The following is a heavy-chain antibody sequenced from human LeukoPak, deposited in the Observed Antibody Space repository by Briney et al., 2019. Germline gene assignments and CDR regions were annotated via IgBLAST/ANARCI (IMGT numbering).Heavy chain of an antibody. CDR3: AKDQPFDY. Sequence: GGSLRLSCAASGFTFSSYGTHWVRQAPGKGLEWVAVISYDGSNKYYADSVKGRFTISRDNSKNTLYLQMNSLRAEDTAVYYCAKDQPFDYWGQGTLVTVSS. CDR1: GFTFSSYG. J-gene: IGHJ4*02. CDR2: ISYDGSNK. V-gene: IGHV3-30*18.